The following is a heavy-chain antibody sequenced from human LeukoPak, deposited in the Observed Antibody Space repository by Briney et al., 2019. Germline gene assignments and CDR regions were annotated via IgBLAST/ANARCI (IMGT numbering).Heavy chain of an antibody. J-gene: IGHJ4*02. V-gene: IGHV4-34*01. Sequence: SETLSLTCAVYGGSFSGYYWSWIRQPPRKGLEWIGEINHSGSTNYNPSLKSRVTISVDTSKNQFSLKLSSVTAADTAVYYCARGPPEYCSSTSCYGLDYWGQGTLVTVSS. D-gene: IGHD2-2*01. CDR3: ARGPPEYCSSTSCYGLDY. CDR2: INHSGST. CDR1: GGSFSGYY.